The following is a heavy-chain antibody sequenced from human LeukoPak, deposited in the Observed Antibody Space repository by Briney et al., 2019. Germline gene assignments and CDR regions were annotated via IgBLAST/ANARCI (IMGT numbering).Heavy chain of an antibody. Sequence: ASVKVSCKASGYTFTSYYMHWVRQAPGQGLEWMGIINPSGGSTGYAQKFQGRVTMTRDTSTSTVYMELSSLRSEDTAVYYCARGGAQRWLQLAFLGYWGQGTLVTVSS. V-gene: IGHV1-46*01. CDR1: GYTFTSYY. J-gene: IGHJ4*02. D-gene: IGHD5-24*01. CDR2: INPSGGST. CDR3: ARGGAQRWLQLAFLGY.